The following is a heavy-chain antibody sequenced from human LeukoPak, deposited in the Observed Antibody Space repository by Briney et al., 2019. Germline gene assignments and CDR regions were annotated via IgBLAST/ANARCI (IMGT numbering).Heavy chain of an antibody. V-gene: IGHV4-59*01. J-gene: IGHJ4*02. CDR3: ARGRDYFSVDY. CDR1: GGSISSYY. D-gene: IGHD4-17*01. CDR2: FYHSGST. Sequence: SETLSLTCTVSGGSISSYYWSWIRQPPGKGLEWIGYFYHSGSTNSNPSLKSRVTISADTSQNRFSLKLTSVTAADTAAYYCARGRDYFSVDYWGQGTLVTVSS.